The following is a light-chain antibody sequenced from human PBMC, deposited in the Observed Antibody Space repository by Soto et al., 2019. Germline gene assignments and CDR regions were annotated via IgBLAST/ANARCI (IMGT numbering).Light chain of an antibody. CDR1: SSNIGAGYD. J-gene: IGLJ1*01. CDR2: GNS. CDR3: QSYDSSLSGFYV. Sequence: QSVRTQPPSVSGAPGHRVTVSCTGSSSNIGAGYDVHWYQQLPGTAPKLLIYGNSNRPSGVPDRFSGSKSGTSASLAITGLQAEDEADYYCQSYDSSLSGFYVFGTGTKVTVL. V-gene: IGLV1-40*01.